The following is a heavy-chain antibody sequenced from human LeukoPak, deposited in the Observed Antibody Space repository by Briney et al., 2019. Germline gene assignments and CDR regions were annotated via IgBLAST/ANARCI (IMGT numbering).Heavy chain of an antibody. V-gene: IGHV1-8*01. J-gene: IGHJ4*02. Sequence: ASVKVSCKASGYTFTSYDINWVRQATGQGLEWMGWMNPNSGNTGYAQKFQGRVTMTRNTSISTAYMELSSLRSEDTAVYYCARVYDSSGYYYSTFDYWGQGTLVTVSS. CDR1: GYTFTSYD. CDR2: MNPNSGNT. D-gene: IGHD3-22*01. CDR3: ARVYDSSGYYYSTFDY.